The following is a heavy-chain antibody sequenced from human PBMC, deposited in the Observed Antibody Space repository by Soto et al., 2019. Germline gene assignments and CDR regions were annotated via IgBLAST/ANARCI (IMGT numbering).Heavy chain of an antibody. V-gene: IGHV1-69*06. J-gene: IGHJ5*02. D-gene: IGHD3-22*01. CDR1: GGTFGSDA. CDR2: IIPIFGTT. CDR3: ARDRTDSGYYTNWLDP. Sequence: VASVKVSCKASGGTFGSDAITWVRQPPAQGLEWVGRIIPIFGTTNYAQNLQGRVTISADKSTLTSYMELHSLTSDDTALYYCARDRTDSGYYTNWLDPWGQGTQVTVSS.